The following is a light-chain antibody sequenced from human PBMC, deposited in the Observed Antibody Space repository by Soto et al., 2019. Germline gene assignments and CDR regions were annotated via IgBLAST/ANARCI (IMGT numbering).Light chain of an antibody. CDR3: CSYAGSNNFV. V-gene: IGLV2-23*01. CDR2: EGS. Sequence: QSVLTQPASVSGSPGQSITISCSGTSSDVGSYNFVSWYQQHPGTAPKLLIYEGSKRPSGVSNRFSGSKSGNTASLTISGLQAEDEADYYCCSYAGSNNFVFGTGTKVTV. CDR1: SSDVGSYNF. J-gene: IGLJ1*01.